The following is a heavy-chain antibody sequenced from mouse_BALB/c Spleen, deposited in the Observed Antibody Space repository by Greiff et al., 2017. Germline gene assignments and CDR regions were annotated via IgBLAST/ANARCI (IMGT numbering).Heavy chain of an antibody. D-gene: IGHD1-1*01. CDR2: INSNGGST. CDR1: GFTFSSYG. V-gene: IGHV5-6-3*01. Sequence: EVQVVESGGGLVQPGGSLKLSCAASGFTFSSYGMSWVRQTPDKRLELVATINSNGGSTYYPDSVKGRFTISRDNAKNTLYLQMSSLKSEDTAMYYCARDASTLLRYFDYWGQGTTLTVSS. J-gene: IGHJ2*01. CDR3: ARDASTLLRYFDY.